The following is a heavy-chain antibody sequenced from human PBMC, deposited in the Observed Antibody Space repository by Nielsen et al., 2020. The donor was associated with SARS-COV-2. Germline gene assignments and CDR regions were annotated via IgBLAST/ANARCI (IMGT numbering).Heavy chain of an antibody. CDR2: IHYTGST. J-gene: IGHJ4*02. CDR1: GGSMSNSNYY. CDR3: ARQSRWLANFDY. D-gene: IGHD6-19*01. Sequence: GSLRLSCTVSGGSMSNSNYYWGWIRQPPGRGPEWIGGIHYTGSTYYNPSLTSRATISVDTSKKQFSLRLSSVTAADTAVYYCARQSRWLANFDYWGQGTLVTVSS. V-gene: IGHV4-39*01.